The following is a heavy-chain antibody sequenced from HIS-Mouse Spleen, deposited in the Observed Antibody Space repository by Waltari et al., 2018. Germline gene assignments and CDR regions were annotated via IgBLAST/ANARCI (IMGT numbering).Heavy chain of an antibody. V-gene: IGHV4-39*07. CDR1: GGSISRSSYY. D-gene: IGHD6-13*01. J-gene: IGHJ2*01. Sequence: QLQLQESGPGLVKPSETLSLPCTVSGGSISRSSYYWGWIRQPPGKGLEWIGSIYYSGSTYYNPSLKSRVTISVETSKNQFSLKLSSVTAADTAVYYCAREIPYSSSWYDWYFDLWGRGTLVTVSS. CDR3: AREIPYSSSWYDWYFDL. CDR2: IYYSGST.